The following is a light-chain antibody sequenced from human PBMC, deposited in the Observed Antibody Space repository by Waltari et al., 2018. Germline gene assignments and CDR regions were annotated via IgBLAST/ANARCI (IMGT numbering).Light chain of an antibody. V-gene: IGLV2-14*01. CDR1: TTDIGPYDY. CDR2: QVT. J-gene: IGLJ2*01. CDR3: SSYTDSTTVV. Sequence: QSALTQPAPVSGSPGQSITISCSGSTTDIGPYDYLPWYQQYPGKAPKLILYQVTIRPSGVSNRFSGSKSGNTASLTISGLQTDDEAIYYCSSYTDSTTVVFGGGTVVTVL.